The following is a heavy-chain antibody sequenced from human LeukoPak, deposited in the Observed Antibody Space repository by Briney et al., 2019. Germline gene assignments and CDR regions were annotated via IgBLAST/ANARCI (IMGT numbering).Heavy chain of an antibody. CDR2: IKSMPDGGTT. J-gene: IGHJ4*02. D-gene: IGHD3-10*01. CDR3: TTLRGFDH. V-gene: IGHV3-15*01. CDR1: GFSFTDAW. Sequence: GGSLRLSCAASGFSFTDAWMTWVRQAPGKGLEWVCRIKSMPDGGTTDYSPPVKGRFTISRDDSKNTVYLQMNSLKIEDAAVYFCTTLRGFDHRGQGTLVTVSS.